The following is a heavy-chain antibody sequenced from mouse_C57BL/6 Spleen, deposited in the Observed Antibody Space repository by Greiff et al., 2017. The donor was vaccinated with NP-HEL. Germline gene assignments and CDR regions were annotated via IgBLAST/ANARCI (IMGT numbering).Heavy chain of an antibody. CDR2: LDPETGGT. J-gene: IGHJ1*03. CDR3: TRLSLVGFDV. V-gene: IGHV1-15*01. CDR1: GYTFTDYE. D-gene: IGHD2-10*02. Sequence: QVQLQQSGAELVRPGASVTLSCKASGYTFTDYEMHWVKQTPVHGLEWIGALDPETGGTAYNQKFKGKAILTADKSSSTAYMELRSLTSEDSAVYYCTRLSLVGFDVWGTGTTVTVSS.